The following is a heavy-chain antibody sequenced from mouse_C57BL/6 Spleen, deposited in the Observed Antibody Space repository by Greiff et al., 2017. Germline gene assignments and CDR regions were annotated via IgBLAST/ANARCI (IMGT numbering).Heavy chain of an antibody. CDR2: IDPETGGT. CDR1: GYTFTDYE. J-gene: IGHJ2*01. V-gene: IGHV1-15*01. D-gene: IGHD2-3*01. CDR3: TRPLIYDGYY. Sequence: QVQLKESGAELVRPGASVTLSCKASGYTFTDYEMHWVKQTPVHGLEWIGAIDPETGGTAYNQKFKGKAILTADKSSSTAYMELRSLTSEDSAVXYCTRPLIYDGYYWGQGTTLTVSS.